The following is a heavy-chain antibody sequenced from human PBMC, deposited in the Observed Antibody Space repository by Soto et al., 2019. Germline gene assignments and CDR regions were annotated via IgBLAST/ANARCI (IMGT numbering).Heavy chain of an antibody. CDR2: IYNDGTYS. V-gene: IGHV3-74*01. CDR3: TRGPRPISTGTGAY. Sequence: GGSLRLSCAASGFIFKMYWMNWVRQSPGKGLVWISRIYNDGTYSDYADSVRGRFTISRDNVNDTLYLQMNNLRAEDSGLYYCTRGPRPISTGTGAYWGQGTQVTVSS. D-gene: IGHD3-10*01. J-gene: IGHJ4*02. CDR1: GFIFKMYW.